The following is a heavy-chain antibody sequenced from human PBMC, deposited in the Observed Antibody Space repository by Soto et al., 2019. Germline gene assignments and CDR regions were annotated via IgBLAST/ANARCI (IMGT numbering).Heavy chain of an antibody. CDR2: ISWNSGSI. V-gene: IGHV3-9*01. Sequence: GGSLRLSCAASGFTFDDYAMHWVRQAPGKGLEWVSGISWNSGSIGYADSVKGRFTISRDNAKNSLYLQMNSLRAEDTALYYCAKSWYYDSSGQADYWGQGTLVTVSS. CDR3: AKSWYYDSSGQADY. D-gene: IGHD3-22*01. CDR1: GFTFDDYA. J-gene: IGHJ4*02.